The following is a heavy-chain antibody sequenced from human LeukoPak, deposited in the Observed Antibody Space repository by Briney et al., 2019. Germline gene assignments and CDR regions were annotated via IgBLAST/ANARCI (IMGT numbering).Heavy chain of an antibody. CDR1: GGSISSSSYY. Sequence: PSETLSLTCTVSGGSISSSSYYWGWIRQPPGKGLEWIGHIHYSGSTNYNPSLKSRVTISVDTSKNQFSLKLSSVTAADTAVYYCARNSRGGSYFDNWGQGTLVTVSS. CDR3: ARNSRGGSYFDN. D-gene: IGHD1-26*01. CDR2: IHYSGST. J-gene: IGHJ4*02. V-gene: IGHV4-61*05.